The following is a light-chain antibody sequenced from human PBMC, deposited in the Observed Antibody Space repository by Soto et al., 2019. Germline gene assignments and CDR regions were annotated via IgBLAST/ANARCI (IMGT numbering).Light chain of an antibody. CDR2: DAS. CDR1: QDISNY. J-gene: IGKJ1*01. CDR3: QQSYIAPWT. Sequence: DIQMTQSPSSLSASVGDRVTITCQASQDISNYLNWYQQKPGKAPKLLIYDASSLQSGVPSRFSGSGSGTDFTLTISSLQPEDFATYYCQQSYIAPWTFGQGTKVDIK. V-gene: IGKV1-39*01.